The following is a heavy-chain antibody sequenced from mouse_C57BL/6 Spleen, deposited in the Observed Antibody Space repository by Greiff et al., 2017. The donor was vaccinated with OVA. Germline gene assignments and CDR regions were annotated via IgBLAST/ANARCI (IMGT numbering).Heavy chain of an antibody. D-gene: IGHD2-4*01. Sequence: QVHVKQSGAELVRPGASVKLSCKASGYTFTDYYINWVKQRPGQGLEWIARIYPGSGNPYYNEKFKGKATLTAEKSSSTAYMQLSSLTSEDSAVYFCARNYYDYGYYYAMDYWGQGTSVTVSS. J-gene: IGHJ4*01. CDR3: ARNYYDYGYYYAMDY. V-gene: IGHV1-76*01. CDR1: GYTFTDYY. CDR2: IYPGSGNP.